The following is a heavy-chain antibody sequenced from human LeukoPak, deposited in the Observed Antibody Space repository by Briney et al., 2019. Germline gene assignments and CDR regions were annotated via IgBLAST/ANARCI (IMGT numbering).Heavy chain of an antibody. V-gene: IGHV3-43*02. CDR1: GFPFKDYV. CDR2: IGGDGSSP. D-gene: IGHD6-19*01. CDR3: AKDIGSSGYFDY. J-gene: IGHJ4*02. Sequence: PGGSLRLSCAVSGFPFKDYVMHWVRQAPGKGLEWVSLIGGDGSSPYYADSVKGRFTISRDNSKKSLYLQINSLRIEDTALYYCAKDIGSSGYFDYWGQGTLVTVSS.